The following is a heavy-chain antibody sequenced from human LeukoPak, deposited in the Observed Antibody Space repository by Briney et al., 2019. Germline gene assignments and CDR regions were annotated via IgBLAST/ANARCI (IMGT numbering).Heavy chain of an antibody. CDR2: INPNSGGT. V-gene: IGHV1-2*02. CDR3: ASPSGITSTFDC. Sequence: ASLKVSCKASGYTFTGYYIHWVRQAPGQGLEWMGWINPNSGGTNYAQKFQGRVTMSRDTSSSTAYRELSRLRSDDTAVYYCASPSGITSTFDCWSQGTLVTV. J-gene: IGHJ4*02. CDR1: GYTFTGYY. D-gene: IGHD1-26*01.